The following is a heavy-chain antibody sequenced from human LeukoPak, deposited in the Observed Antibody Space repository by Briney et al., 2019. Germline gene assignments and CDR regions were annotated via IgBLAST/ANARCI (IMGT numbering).Heavy chain of an antibody. V-gene: IGHV1-46*01. J-gene: IGHJ3*02. CDR2: INPSGGST. CDR3: ARDQEDFWSGYI. CDR1: GYTFTSYY. D-gene: IGHD3-3*01. Sequence: ASVKVSCKASGYTFTSYYMHWVRQAPGQGLEWMGIINPSGGSTSYAQKFQGRLTITADEYTSTAYMELSSLRSEDTAVYYCARDQEDFWSGYIWGQGTMVTVSS.